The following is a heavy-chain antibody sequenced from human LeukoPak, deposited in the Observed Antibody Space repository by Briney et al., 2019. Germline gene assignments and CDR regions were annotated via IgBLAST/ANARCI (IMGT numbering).Heavy chain of an antibody. CDR1: GGSISSSSYY. Sequence: SETLSLTCTVSGGSISSSSYYWGWIRQPPGKGLEWIGSIYCSGSTYYNPSLKSRVTISVDTSKNQFSLKLSSVTAADTAVYYCARKNHYSSSWSWGQGTLVTVSS. V-gene: IGHV4-39*07. J-gene: IGHJ4*02. D-gene: IGHD6-13*01. CDR2: IYCSGST. CDR3: ARKNHYSSSWS.